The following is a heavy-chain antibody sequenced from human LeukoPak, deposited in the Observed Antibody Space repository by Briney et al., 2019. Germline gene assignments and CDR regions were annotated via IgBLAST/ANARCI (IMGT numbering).Heavy chain of an antibody. Sequence: ASVKVSCKASGYAFTGYYMHWVRQAPGQGLERMGWINPNSGGTNYAQKFQGRVTMTRDTSISTAYMELSRLRSDDTAVYYCARAVVPAPKIDYWGQGTLVTVSS. CDR1: GYAFTGYY. J-gene: IGHJ4*02. CDR2: INPNSGGT. D-gene: IGHD2-2*01. V-gene: IGHV1-2*02. CDR3: ARAVVPAPKIDY.